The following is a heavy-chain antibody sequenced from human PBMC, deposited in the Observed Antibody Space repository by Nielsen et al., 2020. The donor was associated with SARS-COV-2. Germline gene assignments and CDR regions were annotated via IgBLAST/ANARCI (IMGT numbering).Heavy chain of an antibody. J-gene: IGHJ4*02. Sequence: VRQAPGKGLEWVSVIYSGVGGGSTYYADSVKGRFSISRDNSKNTVDLQMNSLRAEDTAVYYCARDGNPYSGYRELYYFDYWGQGTLVTVSS. CDR3: ARDGNPYSGYRELYYFDY. V-gene: IGHV3-53*05. CDR2: IYSGVGGGST. D-gene: IGHD5-12*01.